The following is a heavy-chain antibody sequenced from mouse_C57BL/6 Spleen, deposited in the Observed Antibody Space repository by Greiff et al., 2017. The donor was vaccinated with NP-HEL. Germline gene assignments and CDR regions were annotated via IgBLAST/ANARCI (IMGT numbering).Heavy chain of an antibody. CDR3: ARVYDGYYAMDY. Sequence: DVHLVESGGGLVKPGGSLKLSCAASGFTFSDYGMHWVRQAPEKGLEWVAYISSGSSTIYYADTVKGRFTISRDNAKNTLFLQMTSLRSEDTAMYYCARVYDGYYAMDYWGQGTSVTVSS. V-gene: IGHV5-17*01. CDR1: GFTFSDYG. J-gene: IGHJ4*01. D-gene: IGHD2-3*01. CDR2: ISSGSSTI.